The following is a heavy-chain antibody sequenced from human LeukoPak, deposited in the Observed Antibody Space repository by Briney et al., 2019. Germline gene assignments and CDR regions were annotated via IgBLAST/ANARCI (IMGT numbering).Heavy chain of an antibody. V-gene: IGHV4-38-2*01. CDR2: IYHSGST. J-gene: IGHJ6*03. CDR3: ARQYDSYFYYYLDL. CDR1: GYSISSGYY. Sequence: PSKTLSLTCAVSGYSISSGYYWGWIRQPPGKGLEWIGSIYHSGSTYYNPSLKSRVTISVDASKNQFSLKLSSVTAADTAVYYCARQYDSYFYYYLDLWGTGTTVTVSS. D-gene: IGHD2-2*01.